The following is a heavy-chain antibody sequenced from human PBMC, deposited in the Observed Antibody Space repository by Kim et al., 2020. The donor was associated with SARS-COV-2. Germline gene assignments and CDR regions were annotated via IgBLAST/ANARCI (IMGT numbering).Heavy chain of an antibody. Sequence: RTSPSIQGQVTISADKSISTAYLQWSSLKASDTAMYYCARLGYPDNWFDPWGQGTLVTVSS. J-gene: IGHJ5*02. CDR3: ARLGYPDNWFDP. V-gene: IGHV5-51*01. D-gene: IGHD3-16*02.